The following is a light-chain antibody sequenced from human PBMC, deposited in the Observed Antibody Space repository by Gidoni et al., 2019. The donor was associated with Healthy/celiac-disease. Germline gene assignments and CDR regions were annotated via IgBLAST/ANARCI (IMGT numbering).Light chain of an antibody. CDR1: ALPKKY. J-gene: IGLJ2*01. CDR2: KES. V-gene: IGLV3-16*01. CDR3: LSADSSGTYVV. Sequence: SYELTQPPSVSVSLGQMARITCSGEALPKKYAYWYQQKPGQFPVLVIYKESERPSGVPERFSGSSSGTIVTLTISGVQAEDEASYYCLSADSSGTYVVFGGGTKLTVL.